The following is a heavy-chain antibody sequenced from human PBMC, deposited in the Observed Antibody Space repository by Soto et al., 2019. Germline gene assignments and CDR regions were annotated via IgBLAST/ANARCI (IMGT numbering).Heavy chain of an antibody. Sequence: QVQLVESGGGVVQPGRSLRLSCAASGFTFSSYGMHWVRQAPGKGLEWVAVIWYDGSNKYYADSVKGRFTISRDNSKNTLYLQMNSLRAEDTAVYYCARDRDYSSGWYTIPGDNWFDPWGQGTLVTVSS. CDR3: ARDRDYSSGWYTIPGDNWFDP. V-gene: IGHV3-33*01. CDR1: GFTFSSYG. CDR2: IWYDGSNK. J-gene: IGHJ5*02. D-gene: IGHD6-19*01.